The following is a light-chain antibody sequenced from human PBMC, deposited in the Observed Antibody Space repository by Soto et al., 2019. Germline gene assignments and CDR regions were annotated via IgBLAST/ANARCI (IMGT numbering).Light chain of an antibody. CDR1: QSIKSY. J-gene: IGKJ1*01. CDR2: AAS. Sequence: DIQMTQSPTSLSASVGDRVTITCRASQSIKSYVNWYQQKPGKGPKLLVYAASTLQSGIPSRFSGSGSVTDYSLTISGLQPEDFATYYCQQTYSSHPWTFGQGTKVEIK. V-gene: IGKV1-39*01. CDR3: QQTYSSHPWT.